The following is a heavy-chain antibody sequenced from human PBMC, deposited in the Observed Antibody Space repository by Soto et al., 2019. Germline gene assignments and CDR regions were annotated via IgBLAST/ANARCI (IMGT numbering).Heavy chain of an antibody. J-gene: IGHJ2*01. Sequence: QVQLVQSGAEVKKPGSSVKVSCKASGGTFSSYAISWVRQAPGQGLEWMGGIIPIFGTANYAQKFQSRVTITADESTSTAYMELSSLRSEDTAVYYCARDLTMIVVGEGDWYFDLWGRGTLVTVSS. D-gene: IGHD3-22*01. CDR1: GGTFSSYA. CDR2: IIPIFGTA. V-gene: IGHV1-69*01. CDR3: ARDLTMIVVGEGDWYFDL.